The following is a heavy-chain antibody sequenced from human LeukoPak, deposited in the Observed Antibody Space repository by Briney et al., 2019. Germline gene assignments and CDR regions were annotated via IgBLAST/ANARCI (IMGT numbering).Heavy chain of an antibody. D-gene: IGHD3-22*01. J-gene: IGHJ4*02. CDR1: GFSFSSYG. Sequence: GGSLRLSCAASGFSFSSYGMHWVRQTPGKGLEGVAVISYDGSNKYYADSVKGRFTISRDNSKNTLYLQMNSLRAEDTAVYYCAKERVVITTGLGVHFDSWGQGTLVTVSS. CDR2: ISYDGSNK. CDR3: AKERVVITTGLGVHFDS. V-gene: IGHV3-30*18.